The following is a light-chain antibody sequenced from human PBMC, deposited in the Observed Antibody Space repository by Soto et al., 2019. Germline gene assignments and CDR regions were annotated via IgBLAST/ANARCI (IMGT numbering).Light chain of an antibody. V-gene: IGKV3-11*01. CDR2: GAS. Sequence: EIVLTQSPATLSLSPGDTATLSCRASQSVNNYLAWYQQRPAQAPRLLIYGASNRATGIPARFSGSGSRTDFSLTISSLEPEDFAVYYCQQRSNWPPEITFGQGTRLEIK. CDR3: QQRSNWPPEIT. J-gene: IGKJ5*01. CDR1: QSVNNY.